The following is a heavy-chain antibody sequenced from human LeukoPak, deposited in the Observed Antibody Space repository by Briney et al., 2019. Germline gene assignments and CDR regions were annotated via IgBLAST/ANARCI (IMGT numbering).Heavy chain of an antibody. V-gene: IGHV4-39*01. J-gene: IGHJ6*03. CDR3: ARGRGYMDV. CDR2: IYYSGST. Sequence: PSETLSLTCTVSGGSISSSSYYWGWIRQPPGTGLEWIGSIYYSGSTYYNPSLKSRVTISVDTSKNQFSLKLSSVTAADTAVYYCARGRGYMDVWGKGTTVTVSS. D-gene: IGHD3-10*01. CDR1: GGSISSSSYY.